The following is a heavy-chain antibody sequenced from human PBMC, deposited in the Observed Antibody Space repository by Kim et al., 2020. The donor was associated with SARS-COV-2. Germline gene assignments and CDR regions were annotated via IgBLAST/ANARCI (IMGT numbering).Heavy chain of an antibody. CDR1: GFTVSSNY. J-gene: IGHJ6*02. CDR3: ARDHRVLLWFGDNYYYYGMDV. CDR2: IYSGGST. Sequence: GGSLRLSCAASGFTVSSNYMSWVRQAPGNGLEWVSVIYSGGSTYYADSVKGRFTISRHNSKNTLYLQMNSLRAEDTAVYYCARDHRVLLWFGDNYYYYGMDVWGQGTTVTVSS. V-gene: IGHV3-53*04. D-gene: IGHD3-10*01.